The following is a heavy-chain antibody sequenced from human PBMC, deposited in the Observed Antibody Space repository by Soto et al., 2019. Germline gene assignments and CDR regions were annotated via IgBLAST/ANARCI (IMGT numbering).Heavy chain of an antibody. Sequence: PSETLSLTCSVSGAPISSNDYFWPWIRQPPGRGLEFMRTMRSTSGTYHAASRKILSTMSLDTSKDKFSLKLQSVTAADTGPYYCAAIVVGATRHPDVDHRGKRTMVTVSS. CDR1: GAPISSNDYF. D-gene: IGHD2-15*01. V-gene: IGHV4-39*01. CDR2: MRSTSGT. J-gene: IGHJ4*02. CDR3: AAIVVGATRHPDVDH.